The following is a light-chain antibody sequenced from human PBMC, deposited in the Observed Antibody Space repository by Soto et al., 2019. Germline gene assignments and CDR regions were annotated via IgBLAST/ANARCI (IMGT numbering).Light chain of an antibody. CDR2: EVS. CDR3: SSYTPSRAYV. Sequence: QSVLTQPASVSGSPGQSITISCTGTSSDVGAYNYVSWYQQQSGKAPKLMIHEVSNRTSGVSNRFSGSKSGNTASLTISGLQAEDEADYYCSSYTPSRAYVFGIGTQLTVL. J-gene: IGLJ6*01. CDR1: SSDVGAYNY. V-gene: IGLV2-14*01.